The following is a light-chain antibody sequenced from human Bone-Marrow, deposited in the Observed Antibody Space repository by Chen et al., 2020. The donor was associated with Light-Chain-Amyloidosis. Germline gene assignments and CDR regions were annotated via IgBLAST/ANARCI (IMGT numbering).Light chain of an antibody. J-gene: IGKJ1*01. V-gene: IGKV1-5*03. CDR1: QSVDRW. CDR3: QQYDTDSWA. CDR2: ESS. Sequence: DIQMTQSPSTLSASVGDRVTITCRASQSVDRWLAWFQQKPGKAPRLLIYESSNLETGVPLRFRGSGSGIEFTLTISGLQPDDFATYYCQQYDTDSWAFGQGTTVEV.